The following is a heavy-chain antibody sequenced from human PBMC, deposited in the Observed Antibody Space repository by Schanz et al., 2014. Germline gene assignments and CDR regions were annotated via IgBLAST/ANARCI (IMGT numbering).Heavy chain of an antibody. Sequence: VQVVESGGGVVQPGRSLRLSCVASGFTFISYDIHWVRQAPGKGLEWVAVIRYDGRNKNFVESVKGRFTISRDNSNNTVYLQMNTLRAEDTAVYYCAREDCSATSCYFRYWGQGTLVTVSS. J-gene: IGHJ4*02. V-gene: IGHV3-33*01. CDR3: AREDCSATSCYFRY. CDR1: GFTFISYD. CDR2: IRYDGRNK. D-gene: IGHD2-21*01.